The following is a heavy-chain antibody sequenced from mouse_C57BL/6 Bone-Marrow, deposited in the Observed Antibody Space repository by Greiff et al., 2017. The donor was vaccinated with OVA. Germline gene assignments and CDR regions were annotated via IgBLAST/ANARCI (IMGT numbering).Heavy chain of an antibody. V-gene: IGHV1-53*01. CDR3: ARWRSSFWYFDV. CDR1: GYTFTSYW. J-gene: IGHJ1*03. D-gene: IGHD1-1*01. Sequence: VQLQQPGTELVKPGASVKLSSKASGYTFTSYWMHWVKQRPGQGLEWIGNINPSNGGTNYNEKFKSKATLTVDKSSSTAYMQLSSLTSEDSAVYYCARWRSSFWYFDVWGTGTTVTVSS. CDR2: INPSNGGT.